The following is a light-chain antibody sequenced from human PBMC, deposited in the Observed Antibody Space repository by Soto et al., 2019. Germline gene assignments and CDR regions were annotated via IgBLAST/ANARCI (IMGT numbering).Light chain of an antibody. J-gene: IGKJ1*01. CDR1: QTPSIY. CDR3: QQSYSAPPT. V-gene: IGKV1-39*01. Sequence: DIQLTQSPSSLSASLGDRVTITCRASQTPSIYLNWYQQKPGKAPKLLIYAASSLQSGVPSRFSGSGSGTDFTLTINSLQPEDFATYYCQQSYSAPPTFGQGTKLEIK. CDR2: AAS.